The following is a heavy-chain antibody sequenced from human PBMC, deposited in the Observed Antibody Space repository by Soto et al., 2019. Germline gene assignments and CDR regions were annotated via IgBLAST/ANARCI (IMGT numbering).Heavy chain of an antibody. V-gene: IGHV3-23*01. CDR2: ISGSGGST. Sequence: GGSIRLSSASSGFTVSSYAVSWVLQTKGKGLEWVSAISGSGGSTYYADSVKGRFTISRDNSKNTLYLQMNSLRAEDTAVYYCAKDLFLIMDPYYYDSSGYFEHWGQGTLVTVSS. CDR3: AKDLFLIMDPYYYDSSGYFEH. D-gene: IGHD3-22*01. J-gene: IGHJ4*01. CDR1: GFTVSSYA.